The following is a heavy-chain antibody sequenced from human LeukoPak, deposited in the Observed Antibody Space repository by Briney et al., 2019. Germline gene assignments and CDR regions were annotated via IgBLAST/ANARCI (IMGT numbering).Heavy chain of an antibody. V-gene: IGHV1-18*01. J-gene: IGHJ4*02. CDR1: GYTFTSYG. Sequence: ASVKVSCKAPGYTFTSYGISRVRQAPGQGLEWMGWISAYNGNTNYAQKLQGRVTMTTDTSTSTAYMELRSLSSDDTAVYYCARDPGPYYSYYFDYWGQGTLVTVSS. CDR2: ISAYNGNT. CDR3: ARDPGPYYSYYFDY. D-gene: IGHD3-10*01.